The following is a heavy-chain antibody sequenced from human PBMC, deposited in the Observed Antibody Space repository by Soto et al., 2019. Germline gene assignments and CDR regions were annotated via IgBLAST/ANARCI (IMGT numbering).Heavy chain of an antibody. CDR2: ILTLESHK. D-gene: IGHD3-16*01. CDR3: VTGRKHASSRPSFGS. J-gene: IGHJ1*01. CDR1: GFNFSDSY. V-gene: IGHV3-11*01. Sequence: PGGSLRLSCSGSGFNFSDSYLNWIRHTPGKGLEWVSSILTLESHKYYAASVLGRFSTSRDNARRSVFLQMNNLRVEDTAIYFCVTGRKHASSRPSFGSWGPGTGVTVSS.